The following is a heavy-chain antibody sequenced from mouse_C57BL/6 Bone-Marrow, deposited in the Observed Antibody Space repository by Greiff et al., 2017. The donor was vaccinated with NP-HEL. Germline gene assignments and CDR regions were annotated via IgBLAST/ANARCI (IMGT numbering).Heavy chain of an antibody. V-gene: IGHV1-26*01. CDR3: ARKRVFFDV. CDR2: INPNNGGT. J-gene: IGHJ1*03. Sequence: EVQLQQSGPELVKPGASVKISCKASGYTFTDYYMNWVKQSHGKSLEWIGDINPNNGGTSYNQKFKGKATLTVDKSSSTAYMELRSLTSEDSAVYYCARKRVFFDVWGTGTTVTVSS. CDR1: GYTFTDYY.